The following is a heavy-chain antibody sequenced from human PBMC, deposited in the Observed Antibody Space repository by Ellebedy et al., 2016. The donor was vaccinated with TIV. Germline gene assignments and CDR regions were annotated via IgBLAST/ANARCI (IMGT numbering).Heavy chain of an antibody. CDR3: ARDLLGYQLPIHFDP. D-gene: IGHD2-2*01. CDR2: INTNTGNP. V-gene: IGHV7-4-1*01. CDR1: SYTFTSYG. Sequence: ASVKVSXKASSYTFTSYGISWVRQVPGQGLEWMGWINTNTGNPTYAQGFTGRFVFSLDTSVSTAYLQICSLKAEDTAVYYCARDLLGYQLPIHFDPWGQGTLVTVSS. J-gene: IGHJ5*02.